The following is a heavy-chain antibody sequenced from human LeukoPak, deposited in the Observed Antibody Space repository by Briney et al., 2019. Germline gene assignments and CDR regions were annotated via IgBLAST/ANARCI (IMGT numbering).Heavy chain of an antibody. Sequence: ASVKVSCKASGYTFTDYYMHWVRQAPGQGLEWMGWINPNSGGTNYAQKFQGRVTMTRDTSISTAYMELSRLRSDDTAVYYCARGRPYDTSGYYSSPFDYWGQGTLVTVSS. V-gene: IGHV1-2*02. D-gene: IGHD3-22*01. J-gene: IGHJ4*02. CDR3: ARGRPYDTSGYYSSPFDY. CDR2: INPNSGGT. CDR1: GYTFTDYY.